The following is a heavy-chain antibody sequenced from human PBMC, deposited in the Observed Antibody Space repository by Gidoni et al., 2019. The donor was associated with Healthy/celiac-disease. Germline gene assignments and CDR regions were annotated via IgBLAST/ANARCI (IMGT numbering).Heavy chain of an antibody. CDR1: GGSISSSSYY. V-gene: IGHV4-39*01. Sequence: QLQLQESGPGLVKPSETLSLTCTVSGGSISSSSYYWGWIRQPPGKGLEWIGSIYYSGSTYYNPSLKSRVTISVDTSKNQFSLKLSSVTAADTAVYYCARQLHITMIVVDYFDYWGQGTLVTVSS. D-gene: IGHD3-22*01. CDR3: ARQLHITMIVVDYFDY. J-gene: IGHJ4*02. CDR2: IYYSGST.